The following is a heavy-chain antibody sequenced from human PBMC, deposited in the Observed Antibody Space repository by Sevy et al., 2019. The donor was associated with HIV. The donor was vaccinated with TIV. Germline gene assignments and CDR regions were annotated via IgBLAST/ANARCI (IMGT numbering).Heavy chain of an antibody. V-gene: IGHV3-21*01. J-gene: IGHJ3*02. CDR2: ISGRSNYI. Sequence: GGSLRLSCVASGFTFDTYTMNWVRQAPGKGLEWVSSISGRSNYIYYADSVKGRFTISRDYAKNSLFLQMNSLRVEDTALYYCARPYGSGSWEAFDIWGQGTKVTVSS. CDR1: GFTFDTYT. CDR3: ARPYGSGSWEAFDI. D-gene: IGHD3-10*01.